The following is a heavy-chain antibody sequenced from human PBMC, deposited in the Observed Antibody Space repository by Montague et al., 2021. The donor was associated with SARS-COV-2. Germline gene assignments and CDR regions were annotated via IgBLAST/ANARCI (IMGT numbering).Heavy chain of an antibody. D-gene: IGHD2-2*01. CDR1: GASITTGDYN. V-gene: IGHV4-31*03. J-gene: IGHJ5*02. Sequence: TLSLTCTVSGASITTGDYNWVWIRHHPGQDLVWIGYIYYGWSTFSNLSLRPRVAISMDTSKIPLSLNLSSVTAADTALYSCARDSSRSAADLWGQGTLVTVSS. CDR2: IYYGWST. CDR3: ARDSSRSAADL.